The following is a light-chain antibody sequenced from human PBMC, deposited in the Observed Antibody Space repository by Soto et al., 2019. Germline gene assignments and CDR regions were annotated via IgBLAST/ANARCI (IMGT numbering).Light chain of an antibody. V-gene: IGKV3-15*01. J-gene: IGKJ1*01. CDR2: GAS. CDR1: QSVSSN. Sequence: EIVMTQSPATLSVSPGERATLSCRASQSVSSNLAWYQQKPGQAPRLLIYGASTRATGIPARFSGSGSGTEFTLTISSLQSEDFAVYYCQQYYNRPWTFGQGTKVEIK. CDR3: QQYYNRPWT.